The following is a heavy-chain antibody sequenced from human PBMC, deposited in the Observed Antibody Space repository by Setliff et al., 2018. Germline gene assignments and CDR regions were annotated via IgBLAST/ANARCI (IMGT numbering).Heavy chain of an antibody. CDR1: GGTFRTDG. V-gene: IGHV1-69*13. J-gene: IGHJ4*02. CDR2: IIPVFRTA. CDR3: ARDTRDKYDSSGYYLSLDS. D-gene: IGHD3-22*01. Sequence: SVKVSCKNSGGTFRTDGFSWVRQAPGQGLEWMGRIIPVFRTANYAQKFRGRVTITADEVARTAYMELSTLRSEDTAVYYCARDTRDKYDSSGYYLSLDSWGQGSLVTVSS.